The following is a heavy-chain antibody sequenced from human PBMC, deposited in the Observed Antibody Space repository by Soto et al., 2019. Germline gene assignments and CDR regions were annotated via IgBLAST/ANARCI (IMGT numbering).Heavy chain of an antibody. V-gene: IGHV1-69*01. CDR3: ASDRHHSGFED. J-gene: IGHJ4*02. Sequence: QVHLVQSGAEVKKPGSSVRVSCKASGGSFSNYAVTWVRQAPGQRLEWMGGITPMFGIANYEQKFQGRVTLTADESTGTAYMAVNSRRSDDTATYYCASDRHHSGFEDWGQGTLVTVSS. CDR2: ITPMFGIA. CDR1: GGSFSNYA.